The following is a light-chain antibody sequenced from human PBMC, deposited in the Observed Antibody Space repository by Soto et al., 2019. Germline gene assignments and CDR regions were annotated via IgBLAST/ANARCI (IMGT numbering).Light chain of an antibody. CDR3: SSYAGTNGVV. J-gene: IGLJ2*01. V-gene: IGLV2-8*01. Sequence: QSVLTQPPSASESPGQSVTISCTGTSGDVGGYNYVSWYQQYPGKAPKLMIYEVSQRPSGVPDRFSGSKSANTASLTVSGLQAEDEADYYCSSYAGTNGVVFGGGTKVTVL. CDR2: EVS. CDR1: SGDVGGYNY.